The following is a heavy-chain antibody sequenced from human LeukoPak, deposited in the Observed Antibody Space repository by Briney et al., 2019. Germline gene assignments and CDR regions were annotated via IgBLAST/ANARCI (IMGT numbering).Heavy chain of an antibody. CDR1: GYTFTGYY. CDR3: ARSGYCSSTSCYTPYNWFDP. CDR2: INPNSGGT. J-gene: IGHJ5*02. D-gene: IGHD2-2*02. V-gene: IGHV1-2*04. Sequence: ASVKVSCKASGYTFTGYYMYWVRQAPGQGLEWMGWINPNSGGTNYAQKFQGWVTMTRDTSISTAYMELSRLRSDDTAVYYCARSGYCSSTSCYTPYNWFDPWGQGTLVTVSS.